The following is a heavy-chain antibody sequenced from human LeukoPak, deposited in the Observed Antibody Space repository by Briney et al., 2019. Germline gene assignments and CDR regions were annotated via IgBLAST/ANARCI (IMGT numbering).Heavy chain of an antibody. CDR2: IYTSVST. D-gene: IGHD6-19*01. J-gene: IGHJ4*02. Sequence: SGTLSLTCTVSGDSISSYSWSWIRQPPGKGLGWIGYIYTSVSTNYNPSLTSRVTMSVDTSKNQFSLKLSSVAAADTAVYYCARHARSDDANAKFDYWGQGALVTVSS. V-gene: IGHV4-4*09. CDR1: GDSISSYS. CDR3: ARHARSDDANAKFDY.